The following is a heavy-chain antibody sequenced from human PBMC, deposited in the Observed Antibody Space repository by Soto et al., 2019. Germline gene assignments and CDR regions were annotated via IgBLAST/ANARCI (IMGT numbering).Heavy chain of an antibody. V-gene: IGHV1-2*04. CDR1: GYTFTGYY. Sequence: ASVKVSCKASGYTFTGYYMHWVRQAPGQGLEWMGWINPNSGGTNYAQKFQGWVTMTRDTSISTAYMELSRLRSDDTAVYYCARVGPHDYSKGDLYYYGMDVWGQGTTVTVSS. CDR2: INPNSGGT. D-gene: IGHD4-4*01. J-gene: IGHJ6*02. CDR3: ARVGPHDYSKGDLYYYGMDV.